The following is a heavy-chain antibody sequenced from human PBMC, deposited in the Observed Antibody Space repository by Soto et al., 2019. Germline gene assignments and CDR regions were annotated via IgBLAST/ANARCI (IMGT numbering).Heavy chain of an antibody. CDR3: ARTLKDYVWGSYRLLYY. CDR1: GGSISTGDYY. Sequence: QVQLQESGPGLVSPSQTLSLTCTVSGGSISTGDYYWSWIRQPPGKGLEWIGYIYSTGNTYYNPSLKSRAAISIDTSKSQMSLKLSAVTAADTAVYYCARTLKDYVWGSYRLLYYWGQGTLVTVSS. CDR2: IYSTGNT. V-gene: IGHV4-30-4*01. D-gene: IGHD3-16*02. J-gene: IGHJ4*02.